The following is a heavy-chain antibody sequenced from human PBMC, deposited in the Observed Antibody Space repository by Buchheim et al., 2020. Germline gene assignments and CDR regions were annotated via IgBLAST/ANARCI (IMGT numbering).Heavy chain of an antibody. CDR2: ISYDGSNK. CDR1: GFTFSSYG. Sequence: QVQLVESGGGVVQPGRSLRLSCAASGFTFSSYGMHWVRQAPGKGLEWVAVISYDGSNKYYADSVKGRFTISRDNSKTTLYLQMNSLRAEDTAVYYCAKGEGYYWGQGTL. V-gene: IGHV3-30*18. CDR3: AKGEGYY. D-gene: IGHD3-22*01. J-gene: IGHJ4*02.